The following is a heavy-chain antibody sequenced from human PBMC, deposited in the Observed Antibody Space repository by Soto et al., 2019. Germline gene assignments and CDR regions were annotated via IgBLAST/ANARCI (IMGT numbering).Heavy chain of an antibody. D-gene: IGHD1-26*01. CDR1: GGSINSDDYY. Sequence: QVQLQESGPGLVKPSQTLSLTCTVSGGSINSDDYYWSWIRQPPGKGLEWIGYIYYSGSTYYNPSPDRRVTXXVXTXXNQFSLKLSSVTAADTAVYYCARGSYSGSYYSFDPWGQGTLVTVSS. CDR2: IYYSGST. CDR3: ARGSYSGSYYSFDP. J-gene: IGHJ5*02. V-gene: IGHV4-30-4*01.